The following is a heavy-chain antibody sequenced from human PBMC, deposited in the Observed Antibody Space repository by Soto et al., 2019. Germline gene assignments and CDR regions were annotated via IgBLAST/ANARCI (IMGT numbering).Heavy chain of an antibody. Sequence: QVQLVQSGAEVKKPGASVKVSCKASGYTFTSYGISWVRQAPGQGLEWMGWISAYNGNTNYAQKLQGRVTMTTDTSTSPAYLELSSLRPADTPVYYCASLGFDDSRRGGGFDYWGQGTLVTVSS. CDR3: ASLGFDDSRRGGGFDY. D-gene: IGHD3-9*01. V-gene: IGHV1-18*01. J-gene: IGHJ4*02. CDR1: GYTFTSYG. CDR2: ISAYNGNT.